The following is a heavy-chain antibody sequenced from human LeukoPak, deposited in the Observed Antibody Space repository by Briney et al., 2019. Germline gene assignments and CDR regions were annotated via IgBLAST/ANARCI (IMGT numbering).Heavy chain of an antibody. CDR2: INPNSGGT. D-gene: IGHD3-22*01. CDR1: GYTFTDYY. J-gene: IGHJ1*01. Sequence: ASVKVSCKASGYTFTDYYMYWVRQAPGQGLEWMGWINPNSGGTNYAQKFQGRVTVTRDTSIGTAYMELNRLRSDDTAVYYCARGSYDSSDFEYFHHWGQGTLVTVSS. CDR3: ARGSYDSSDFEYFHH. V-gene: IGHV1-2*02.